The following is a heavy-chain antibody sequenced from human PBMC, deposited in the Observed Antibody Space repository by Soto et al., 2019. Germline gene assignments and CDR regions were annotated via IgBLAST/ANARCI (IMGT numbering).Heavy chain of an antibody. J-gene: IGHJ6*03. V-gene: IGHV1-18*01. Sequence: DQLVQSGAEVKKPGASVTVSCKASGYSFTNYGITWVRRAPGQGLEWMGWISGFNGNTHYAQKLQGRVTMTTDASTSTAYMELRSLRSDDTAVYYCARDRGVAPPVAGNTHYYYYMDVWGKGTTVTVSS. CDR3: ARDRGVAPPVAGNTHYYYYMDV. CDR2: ISGFNGNT. CDR1: GYSFTNYG. D-gene: IGHD6-19*01.